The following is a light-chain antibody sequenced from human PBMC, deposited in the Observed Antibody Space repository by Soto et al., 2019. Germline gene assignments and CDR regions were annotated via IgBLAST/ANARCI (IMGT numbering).Light chain of an antibody. Sequence: QSALTQPASVSGSPGQSITMSCTGTSSDVGGYNYVSWYQQHPGKAPKLMIYEVSNRPSGVSNRFSGSKSGNTASLTISGLQAEDEADFYCCSYAGSYTYVFGTGTKSP. V-gene: IGLV2-14*01. J-gene: IGLJ1*01. CDR1: SSDVGGYNY. CDR2: EVS. CDR3: CSYAGSYTYV.